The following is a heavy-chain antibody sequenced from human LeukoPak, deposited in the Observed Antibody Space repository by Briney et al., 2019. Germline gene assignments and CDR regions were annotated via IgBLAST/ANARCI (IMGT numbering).Heavy chain of an antibody. CDR1: GFTFSSYW. V-gene: IGHV3-74*01. D-gene: IGHD4-23*01. CDR2: IDNDGSI. Sequence: GGSLRLSCAASGFTFSSYWMHWVRQAPGKGLVWVSRIDNDGSISYADSVKGRFTISRDNAKNTLYLQMNSLRAEDTAVYYCAKVVGGNSDYWGQGTLVTVSS. CDR3: AKVVGGNSDY. J-gene: IGHJ4*02.